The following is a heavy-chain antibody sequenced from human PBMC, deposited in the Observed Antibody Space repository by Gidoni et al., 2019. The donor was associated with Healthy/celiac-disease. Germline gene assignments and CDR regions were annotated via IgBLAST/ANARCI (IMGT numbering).Heavy chain of an antibody. D-gene: IGHD3-3*01. J-gene: IGHJ6*02. CDR3: LWSGPIYGASAYGMDV. CDR2: IYYSGST. CDR1: GGSISCSCHY. Sequence: QLQLQVSGAGLVMPSETLSLTCTVCGGSISCSCHYWGWIRQPPGKWLEWIGSIYYSGSTYYNPSLKSRVTIAVDTSKNQFSRKLSSVTATDTAVYYCLWSGPIYGASAYGMDVWGQGTTVTVSS. V-gene: IGHV4-39*01.